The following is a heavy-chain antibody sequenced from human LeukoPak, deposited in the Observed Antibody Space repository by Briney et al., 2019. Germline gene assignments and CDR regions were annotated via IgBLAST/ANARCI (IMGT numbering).Heavy chain of an antibody. CDR2: IKQDGSEK. CDR1: GFTFSSYW. V-gene: IGHV3-7*05. D-gene: IGHD4-23*01. CDR3: ARGGGNLDLYFDL. J-gene: IGHJ2*01. Sequence: GGSLRLSCAASGFTFSSYWMTWVRQAPGKGLEWVANIKQDGSEKYYVDSVKGRFTFSRDNAKNSLYLQMISLSAEDTAVYYCARGGGNLDLYFDLWGRGTLVSVSS.